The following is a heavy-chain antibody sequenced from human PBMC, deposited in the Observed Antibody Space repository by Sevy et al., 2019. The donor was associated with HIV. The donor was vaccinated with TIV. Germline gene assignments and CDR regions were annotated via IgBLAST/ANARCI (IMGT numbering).Heavy chain of an antibody. CDR3: VRDDRDGYFDY. CDR2: INPDSGGP. CDR1: GYTFTGYY. Sequence: ASVKVSCKASGYTFTGYYMHWVRQAPGQGLEWMGWINPDSGGPNYVPKFQGRVTLTRDTSISTAYMELSRLESDDTAVYYCVRDDRDGYFDYWGQGTLVTVSS. J-gene: IGHJ4*02. V-gene: IGHV1-2*02.